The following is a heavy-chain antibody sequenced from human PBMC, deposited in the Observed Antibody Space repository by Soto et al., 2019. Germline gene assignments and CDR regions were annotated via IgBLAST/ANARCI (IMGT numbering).Heavy chain of an antibody. CDR2: MNPNSGNT. V-gene: IGHV1-8*01. D-gene: IGHD2-8*01. J-gene: IGHJ6*03. CDR3: ARTGRSNRANTYYYMDV. CDR1: RDTVTSYD. Sequence: ASVKVSCKASRDTVTSYDINWVRQATGQGLEWMGWMNPNSGNTGYAQKFQGRVTMTRNTSISTAYMELSSLRSEDTAVYYCARTGRSNRANTYYYMDVWGKGTTVTVSS.